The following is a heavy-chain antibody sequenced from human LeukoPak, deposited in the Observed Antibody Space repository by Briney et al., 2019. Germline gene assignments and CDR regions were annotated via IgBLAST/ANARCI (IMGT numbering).Heavy chain of an antibody. D-gene: IGHD2-2*01. J-gene: IGHJ4*02. V-gene: IGHV4-34*01. Sequence: SETLSLTCAVYGGSFSGYYWSWIRQPPGKGLEWIGEINHSGSTNYNPSLKSRVTISVDTSKNQFSLKLSSVTAADTAVYYCARGPGDIAVVPAVSKRLNTFDYWGQGTLVTVSS. CDR3: ARGPGDIAVVPAVSKRLNTFDY. CDR1: GGSFSGYY. CDR2: INHSGST.